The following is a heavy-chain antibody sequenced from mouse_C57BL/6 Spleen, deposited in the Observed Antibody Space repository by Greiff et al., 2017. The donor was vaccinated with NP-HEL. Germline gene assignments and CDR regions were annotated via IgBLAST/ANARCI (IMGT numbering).Heavy chain of an antibody. CDR2: ISSGSSTI. V-gene: IGHV5-17*01. D-gene: IGHD2-3*01. CDR1: GFTFSDYG. Sequence: EVKVVESGGGLVKPGGSLKLSCAASGFTFSDYGMHWVRQAPEKGLEWVAYISSGSSTIHYADTVKGRFTISRDNAKNTLFLQMTSLRSEDTAMYYCARGDGYPDYWGQGTTLTVSS. J-gene: IGHJ2*01. CDR3: ARGDGYPDY.